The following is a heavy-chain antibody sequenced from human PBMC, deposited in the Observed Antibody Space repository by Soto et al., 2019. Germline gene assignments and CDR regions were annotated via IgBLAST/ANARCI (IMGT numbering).Heavy chain of an antibody. V-gene: IGHV3-23*01. D-gene: IGHD6-19*01. J-gene: IGHJ6*02. CDR1: GFTFSSYA. CDR2: ISGSGGNT. CDR3: ARYYSSGWGGMDV. Sequence: GGSLRLSCTASGFTFSSYAMSWVRQAPGKGLEWVSDISGSGGNTYYADSVKGRFTISRDNSKNAVYLQMNSLRAEDTALYYCARYYSSGWGGMDVWGQGTTVTVSS.